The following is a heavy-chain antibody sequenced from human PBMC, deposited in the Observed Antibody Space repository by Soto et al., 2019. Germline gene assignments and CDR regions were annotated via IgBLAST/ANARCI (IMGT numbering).Heavy chain of an antibody. CDR1: GFTFSSYG. CDR3: AKGLAWLVPSPYYFDY. CDR2: ISYDGSNK. Sequence: GGSLRLSCAASGFTFSSYGMHWVRQAPGKGLEWVAVISYDGSNKYYADSVKGRFTISRDNSKNTLYLQMNSLRAEDTAVYYCAKGLAWLVPSPYYFDYWGQGTLVTVSS. V-gene: IGHV3-30*18. D-gene: IGHD6-19*01. J-gene: IGHJ4*02.